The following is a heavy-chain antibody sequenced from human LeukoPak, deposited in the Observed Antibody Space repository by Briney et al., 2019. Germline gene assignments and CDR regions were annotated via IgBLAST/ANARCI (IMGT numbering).Heavy chain of an antibody. Sequence: PSETLSLTCTVSGGSISSYNWSWVRQTPGKGLEWIGYISYSGNTNYNTSLKSRVTISLDTSKNQFSLNLTSVTAADTAVYYCARLGGSHSPHGYWGQGTLVTVSS. D-gene: IGHD1-26*01. CDR1: GGSISSYN. J-gene: IGHJ4*02. CDR3: ARLGGSHSPHGY. V-gene: IGHV4-59*08. CDR2: ISYSGNT.